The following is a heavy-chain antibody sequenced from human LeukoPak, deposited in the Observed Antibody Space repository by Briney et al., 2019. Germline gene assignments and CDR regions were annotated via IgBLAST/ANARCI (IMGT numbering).Heavy chain of an antibody. CDR3: AKGLLELRP. V-gene: IGHV3-30*04. D-gene: IGHD1-7*01. J-gene: IGHJ5*02. Sequence: PGGSLRLSCAASGFTFSSYAMHWVRQAPGKGLEWVAVISYDGSNKYYADSVKGRFTISRDNSKNTLYLQMNSLRAEDTAVYYCAKGLLELRPWSQGTLVTVSS. CDR1: GFTFSSYA. CDR2: ISYDGSNK.